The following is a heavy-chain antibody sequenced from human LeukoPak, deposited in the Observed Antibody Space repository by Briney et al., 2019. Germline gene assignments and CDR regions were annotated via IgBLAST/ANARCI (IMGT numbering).Heavy chain of an antibody. CDR3: ARYGSGSYYTVPATPYNWFDP. J-gene: IGHJ5*02. CDR1: GYTLTELS. CDR2: FDPEDGET. V-gene: IGHV1-24*01. Sequence: ASVKVSCKVSGYTLTELSMHWVRQAPGKGLEWMGGFDPEDGETIYAQKFQGRVTMTEDTSTDTAYMELSSLRSEDTAVYYCARYGSGSYYTVPATPYNWFDPWGQGTLVTVSS. D-gene: IGHD3-10*01.